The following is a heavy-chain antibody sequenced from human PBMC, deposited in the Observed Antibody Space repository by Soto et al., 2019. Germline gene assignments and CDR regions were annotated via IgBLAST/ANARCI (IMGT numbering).Heavy chain of an antibody. Sequence: WGSLRLSCASSGFTFSSYSMNWVRQAPGKGLEWVSSISSSSSYIYYADSVKGRFTISRDNAKNSLYLQMNSLRAEDTAVYYCARDSYTTYYYDSSGYYQSYYYGMDVWGQGTTVTVPS. CDR1: GFTFSSYS. CDR2: ISSSSSYI. J-gene: IGHJ6*02. CDR3: ARDSYTTYYYDSSGYYQSYYYGMDV. V-gene: IGHV3-21*01. D-gene: IGHD3-22*01.